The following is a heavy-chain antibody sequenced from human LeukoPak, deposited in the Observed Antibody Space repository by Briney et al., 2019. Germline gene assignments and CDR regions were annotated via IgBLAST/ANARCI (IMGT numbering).Heavy chain of an antibody. CDR2: INHSGST. J-gene: IGHJ4*02. CDR1: GGSFSGYY. Sequence: SETLSLTCAVYGGSFSGYYWSWIRQPPGKGLEWIGEINHSGSTNYNPSLKSRVTISVDTSKNQFSLKLSSVTAADTAVYYCARVKRGGYGYFDYWGQGTLVTVSP. CDR3: ARVKRGGYGYFDY. V-gene: IGHV4-34*01. D-gene: IGHD5-12*01.